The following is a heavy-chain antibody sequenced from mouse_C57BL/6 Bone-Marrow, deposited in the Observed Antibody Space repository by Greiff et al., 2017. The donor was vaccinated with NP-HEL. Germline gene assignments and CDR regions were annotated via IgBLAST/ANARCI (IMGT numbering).Heavy chain of an antibody. J-gene: IGHJ4*01. CDR3: ARRLGRGKPYAMDY. D-gene: IGHD4-1*01. CDR2: IYPGDGDT. V-gene: IGHV1-82*01. CDR1: GYAFSSSW. Sequence: LVESGPELVKPGASVKISCKASGYAFSSSWMNWVKQRPGKGLEWIGRIYPGDGDTNYNGKFKGKATLTADKSSSTAYMQLSSLTSEDSAVYFCARRLGRGKPYAMDYWGQGTSVTVSS.